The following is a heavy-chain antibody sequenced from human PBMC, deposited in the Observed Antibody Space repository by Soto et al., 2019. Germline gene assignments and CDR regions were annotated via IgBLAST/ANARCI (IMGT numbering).Heavy chain of an antibody. Sequence: QVQLVQSGPEVKRPGSSVKVSCEASGLTYSSHVISWVRQAPGQGLEWMGGIIPLFGIPNYAQKFQGRLTITADKSTSTAYMELSSLRSEDTAVYYCARGVVDTNVVFKWFDPWGQGTLFTVSS. J-gene: IGHJ5*02. D-gene: IGHD2-15*01. CDR1: GLTYSSHV. V-gene: IGHV1-69*17. CDR2: IIPLFGIP. CDR3: ARGVVDTNVVFKWFDP.